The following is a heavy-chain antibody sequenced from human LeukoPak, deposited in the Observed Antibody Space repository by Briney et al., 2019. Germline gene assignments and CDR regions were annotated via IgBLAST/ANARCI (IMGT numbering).Heavy chain of an antibody. CDR3: ARAYDYVWGSYRSAPFDY. J-gene: IGHJ4*02. V-gene: IGHV3-7*01. CDR1: GFIFTNYF. CDR2: IKHDGSEK. D-gene: IGHD3-16*02. Sequence: GGSLRLSCAASGFIFTNYFMSWVRQAPGKGLEWVASIKHDGSEKYYVDSVRGRFTISRDNTMNSLYLQMSSLRAEDTAVYYCARAYDYVWGSYRSAPFDYWGQGTLVTVSS.